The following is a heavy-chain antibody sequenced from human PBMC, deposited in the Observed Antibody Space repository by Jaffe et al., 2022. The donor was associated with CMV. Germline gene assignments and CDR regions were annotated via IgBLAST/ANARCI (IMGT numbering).Heavy chain of an antibody. Sequence: EVQLVESGGGLVQPGGSLRLSCAASGFTFSSYEMNWVRQAPGKGLEWVSYISSSGSTIYYADSVKGRFTISRDNAKNSLYLQMNSLRAEDTAVYYCARFISFAGTFDYWGQGTLVTVSS. CDR3: ARFISFAGTFDY. CDR1: GFTFSSYE. D-gene: IGHD6-13*01. CDR2: ISSSGSTI. J-gene: IGHJ4*02. V-gene: IGHV3-48*03.